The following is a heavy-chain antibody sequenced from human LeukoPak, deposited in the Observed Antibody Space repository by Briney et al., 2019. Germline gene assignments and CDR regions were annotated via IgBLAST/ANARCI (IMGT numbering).Heavy chain of an antibody. CDR2: IKSKTDGGTT. J-gene: IGHJ4*02. CDR1: GFTFSNAW. CDR3: TRLRGYSYGYYFDY. D-gene: IGHD5-18*01. Sequence: GGPLRLSCAASGFTFSNAWMSWVRQAPGKGLEWVGRIKSKTDGGTTDYAAPVKGRFTISRDDSKNTLYLQMNSLKTEDTAVYYCTRLRGYSYGYYFDYWGQGTLVTVSS. V-gene: IGHV3-15*01.